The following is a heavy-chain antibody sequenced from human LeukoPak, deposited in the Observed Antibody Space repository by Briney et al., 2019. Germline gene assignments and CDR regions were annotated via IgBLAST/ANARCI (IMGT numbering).Heavy chain of an antibody. J-gene: IGHJ4*02. CDR3: ARAIDYGGPNPAFDY. V-gene: IGHV1-46*01. CDR2: INPSDGTI. Sequence: ASVKVSCKASGYTFTNYHMHWVRQAPGQGLEWMGIINPSDGTISYAQKFQGRITMTRDTSTTTVYMELYSLRSDDTAVCFCARAIDYGGPNPAFDYWGQGTLVTVSS. D-gene: IGHD4-23*01. CDR1: GYTFTNYH.